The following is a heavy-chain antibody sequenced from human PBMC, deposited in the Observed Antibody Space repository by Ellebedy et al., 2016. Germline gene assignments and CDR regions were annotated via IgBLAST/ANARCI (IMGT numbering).Heavy chain of an antibody. CDR2: ITGSGGNT. V-gene: IGHV3-23*01. CDR1: GFIFSRYW. CDR3: AKRDYSDTNNYYPLFDS. J-gene: IGHJ4*02. D-gene: IGHD3-22*01. Sequence: GESLKISXAASGFIFSRYWIHWVRQAPGKGLEWVSGITGSGGNTYYADSVRGRFTISRDNSKNTLCLQMNSLRAEDTALYYCAKRDYSDTNNYYPLFDSWGQGTLVTVSA.